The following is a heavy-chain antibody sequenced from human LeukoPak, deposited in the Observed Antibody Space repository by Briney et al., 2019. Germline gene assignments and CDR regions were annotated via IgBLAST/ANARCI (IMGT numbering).Heavy chain of an antibody. J-gene: IGHJ4*02. Sequence: SQTLSLTCTVSGGSIGTYYCTWIRQPPGKGLEWIGFVQDGGSTDYNPSLKSRVTMSVDTSRNQFSLKLNSVTAADTAVYYCAGWKYRPDPNYYWGQGILVTVSS. V-gene: IGHV4-59*01. CDR2: VQDGGST. D-gene: IGHD5-12*01. CDR1: GGSIGTYY. CDR3: AGWKYRPDPNYY.